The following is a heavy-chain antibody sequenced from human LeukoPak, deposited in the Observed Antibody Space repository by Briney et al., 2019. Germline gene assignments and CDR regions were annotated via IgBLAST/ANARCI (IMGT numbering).Heavy chain of an antibody. J-gene: IGHJ5*02. CDR2: INCNNGGT. CDR3: ARGYGDYTLMES. Sequence: ASVKVSCKASGYTFTSYYMHWVRQAPGQGLEWMGWINCNNGGTHYAQKFQGRVTMTRDTSISTAYMEVTRLTSDDTAVYYCARGYGDYTLMESWGQGTLVTVSS. CDR1: GYTFTSYY. D-gene: IGHD4-17*01. V-gene: IGHV1-2*02.